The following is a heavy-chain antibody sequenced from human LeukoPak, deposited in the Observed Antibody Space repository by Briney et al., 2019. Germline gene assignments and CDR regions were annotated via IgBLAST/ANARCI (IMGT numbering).Heavy chain of an antibody. CDR3: ARRYCSGGSCYSFRGDWFDP. D-gene: IGHD2-15*01. V-gene: IGHV3-7*01. CDR2: IKGDGSEK. Sequence: PGGSLRLSCSASGFTFNNYWMSWVRQAPGKGLEWVTNIKGDGSEKYYVESVKDRFTISRDNAKKSLYLQMNSLRAEDTAVYYCARRYCSGGSCYSFRGDWFDPWGQGTLVTVSS. J-gene: IGHJ5*02. CDR1: GFTFNNYW.